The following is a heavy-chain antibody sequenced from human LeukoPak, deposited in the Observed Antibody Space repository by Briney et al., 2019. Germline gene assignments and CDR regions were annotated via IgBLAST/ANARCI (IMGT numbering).Heavy chain of an antibody. D-gene: IGHD5-18*01. CDR2: INPASGGT. Sequence: ASMKVSCKASGYTFTAYYMHWVRQAPGQGLEWMGWINPASGGTSYAQKFQGRVTMTSDTSISTAYMELSRLRSDDTAVYSCARAGGGYSSGWGAFDVWGQGTMVTVSS. CDR1: GYTFTAYY. J-gene: IGHJ3*01. CDR3: ARAGGGYSSGWGAFDV. V-gene: IGHV1-2*02.